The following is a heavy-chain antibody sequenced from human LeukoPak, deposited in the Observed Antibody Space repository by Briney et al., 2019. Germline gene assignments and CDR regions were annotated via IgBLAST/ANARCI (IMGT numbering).Heavy chain of an antibody. Sequence: PGGSLRLSCAASGFTFSSYWMHWVRQAPGKGLEWVANIKEDGSEKDYVDSVKGRFTISRDNTKNSLYLQMNSLRAEDTAVYYCARVGLGVGSGRKASGFDPWGQGTLVTVSS. CDR1: GFTFSSYW. CDR2: IKEDGSEK. J-gene: IGHJ5*02. D-gene: IGHD3-10*01. CDR3: ARVGLGVGSGRKASGFDP. V-gene: IGHV3-7*01.